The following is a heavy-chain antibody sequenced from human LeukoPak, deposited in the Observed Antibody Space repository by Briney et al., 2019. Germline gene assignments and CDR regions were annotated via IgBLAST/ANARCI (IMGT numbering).Heavy chain of an antibody. V-gene: IGHV4-34*01. CDR3: ARGIVATIDY. J-gene: IGHJ4*02. CDR2: INHGGST. D-gene: IGHD5-12*01. Sequence: SETLSLTCAVYGGSFSGYYWSWIRQPPGKGLEWIGEINHGGSTNYNPSLKSRVTISVDTSKNQFSLKLSSVTAADTAVYYCARGIVATIDYWGQGTLVTVSS. CDR1: GGSFSGYY.